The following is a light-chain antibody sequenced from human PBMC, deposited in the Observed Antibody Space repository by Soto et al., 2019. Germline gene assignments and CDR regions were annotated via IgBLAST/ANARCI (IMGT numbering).Light chain of an antibody. CDR3: QQYGSSGT. V-gene: IGKV3-20*01. CDR1: QSVSSKY. Sequence: IVLTQSPGTLSPSPGARATLSCRASQSVSSKYLAWYQKQPGQATRLLIYGACNRAAGIPDRCSGSGSGTYFTLTISRLEPEDVAVYYCQQYGSSGTFGQGTKVDIK. J-gene: IGKJ1*01. CDR2: GAC.